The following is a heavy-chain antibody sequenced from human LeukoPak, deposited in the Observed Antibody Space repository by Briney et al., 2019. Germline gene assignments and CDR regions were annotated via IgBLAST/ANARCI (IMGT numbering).Heavy chain of an antibody. CDR3: ASLTTVTTYYYYGMDV. V-gene: IGHV4-34*01. J-gene: IGHJ6*02. CDR1: GGSFSGYY. CDR2: INHSGST. Sequence: ASETLSLTCAVYGGSFSGYYWSWIRQPPGKGLEWIGEINHSGSTNYNPSLKSRVTISVDTSKNQFSLKLSSVTAADTAVYYCASLTTVTTYYYYGMDVWGQGTTVTVSS. D-gene: IGHD4-17*01.